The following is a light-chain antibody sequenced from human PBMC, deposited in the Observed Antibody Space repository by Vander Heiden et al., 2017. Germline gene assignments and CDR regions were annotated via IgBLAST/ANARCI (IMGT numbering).Light chain of an antibody. CDR3: QQRSNWRPFFT. CDR1: QSVSSY. J-gene: IGKJ3*01. Sequence: EIVFTQSAATLSLSPGERATLSCRASQSVSSYFAWYNQKPGQAPRRLIYDASNRATGILARFSGSGDGTAFSFTISSIELEDFAVYYCQQRSNWRPFFTFGLGTKVDIK. V-gene: IGKV3-11*01. CDR2: DAS.